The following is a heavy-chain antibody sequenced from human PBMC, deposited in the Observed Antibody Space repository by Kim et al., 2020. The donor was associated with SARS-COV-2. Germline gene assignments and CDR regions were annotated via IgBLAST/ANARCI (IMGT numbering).Heavy chain of an antibody. CDR3: THPLIAATEVGVDY. V-gene: IGHV3-7*01. CDR2: INDARRVK. Sequence: GGSLRLSCGASGFTFRRYWMSWVRQAPGKGLEWVANINDARRVKYYVDSVKGRFSISRDNTKNTMYLQMISLRVEDTAVYYCTHPLIAATEVGVDYWGRGTLVTVSS. J-gene: IGHJ4*02. D-gene: IGHD6-13*01. CDR1: GFTFRRYW.